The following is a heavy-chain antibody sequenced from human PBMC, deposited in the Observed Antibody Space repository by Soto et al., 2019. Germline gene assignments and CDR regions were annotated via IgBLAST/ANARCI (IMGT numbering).Heavy chain of an antibody. CDR3: VRPNDFYDTVAPFDL. CDR2: TYYRSKWFD. Sequence: SQTLSLTCVISGDSVSSKSAAWNWIRQSPSGGLEWLGRTYYRSKWFDDYAVSVKSRVTVKPDTSKNQFSLQLNSVTPEDTAVYYCVRPNDFYDTVAPFDLWGQGTLVTVSS. V-gene: IGHV6-1*01. J-gene: IGHJ3*01. D-gene: IGHD3-22*01. CDR1: GDSVSSKSAA.